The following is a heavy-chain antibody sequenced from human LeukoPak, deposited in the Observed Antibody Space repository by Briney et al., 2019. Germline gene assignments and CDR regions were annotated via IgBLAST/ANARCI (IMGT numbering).Heavy chain of an antibody. CDR3: ARVGDCSSTSCYVIAR. Sequence: ASVKVSCKASGYTFTGYYMHWVRQAPGQGLEWMGWMNPNSGGTDYAQKFQGRVTMTRDTSISTAYMELSRLRSDDTAVYYCARVGDCSSTSCYVIARWGEGTLVTVSS. D-gene: IGHD2-2*01. CDR2: MNPNSGGT. V-gene: IGHV1-2*02. CDR1: GYTFTGYY. J-gene: IGHJ5*02.